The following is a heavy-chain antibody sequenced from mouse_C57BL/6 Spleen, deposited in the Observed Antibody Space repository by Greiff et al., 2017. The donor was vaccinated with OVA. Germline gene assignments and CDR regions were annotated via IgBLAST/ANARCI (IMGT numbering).Heavy chain of an antibody. CDR1: GFTFSSYT. Sequence: EVQRVESGGGLVKPGGSLKLSCAASGFTFSSYTMSWVRQTPEKRLEWVATISGGGGNTYYPDSVKGRFTISRDNAKNTLYLQMSSLRSEDTALYYCAREGDYVAYWGQGTLVTVSA. D-gene: IGHD2-4*01. J-gene: IGHJ3*01. V-gene: IGHV5-9*01. CDR3: AREGDYVAY. CDR2: ISGGGGNT.